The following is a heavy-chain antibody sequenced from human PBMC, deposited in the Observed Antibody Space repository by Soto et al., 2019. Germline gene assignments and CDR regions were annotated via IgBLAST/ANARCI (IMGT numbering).Heavy chain of an antibody. Sequence: PSETLSLTCTVSGGSISSYYWSWIRQPPGKGLEWIGYIYYSGSTNYNPSLKSRVTISVDTSKNQFSLKLSSVTAADTAVYYCARASNWKSPQTNWGQGTLVTVSS. V-gene: IGHV4-59*01. CDR2: IYYSGST. CDR1: GGSISSYY. D-gene: IGHD1-20*01. CDR3: ARASNWKSPQTN. J-gene: IGHJ4*02.